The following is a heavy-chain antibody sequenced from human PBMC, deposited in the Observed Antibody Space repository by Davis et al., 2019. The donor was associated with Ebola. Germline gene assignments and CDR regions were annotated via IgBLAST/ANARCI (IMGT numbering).Heavy chain of an antibody. V-gene: IGHV1-8*01. CDR3: ARAPRSSGGNFDY. D-gene: IGHD6-19*01. CDR2: MNPNSGNT. CDR1: GYTFTSYD. Sequence: ASVKVSCKASGYTFTSYDINWVRQATGQGLEWMGWMNPNSGNTGYAQKFQGRVTMTRNTSISTAYMELSRLRSDDTAVYYCARAPRSSGGNFDYWGQGTLVTVSS. J-gene: IGHJ4*02.